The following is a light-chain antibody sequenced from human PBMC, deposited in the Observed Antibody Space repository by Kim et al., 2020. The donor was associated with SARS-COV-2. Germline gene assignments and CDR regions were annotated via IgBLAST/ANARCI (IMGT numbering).Light chain of an antibody. CDR1: SGSIASNY. CDR3: QSYDSSNWV. CDR2: EDN. Sequence: NFMLTQPHSVSESPGKTVTISCTRSSGSIASNYVQWYQQRPGSSPTTVIYEDNQRPSGFPDRFSASIDSSSTSASLTISVLKTEDEAYYYCQSYDSSNWVFGGGTKLTVL. J-gene: IGLJ3*02. V-gene: IGLV6-57*01.